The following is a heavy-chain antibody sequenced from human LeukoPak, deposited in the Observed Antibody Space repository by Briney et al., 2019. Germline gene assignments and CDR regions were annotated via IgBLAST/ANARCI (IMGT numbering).Heavy chain of an antibody. CDR1: GFTFSSYS. CDR2: ISSSSSYI. V-gene: IGHV3-21*01. Sequence: GGSLRLSCAASGFTFSSYSMNWVRQAPGKWLEWVSSISSSSSYIYYADSVKGRFTISRDNAKNSLYLQMNSLRAEDTAVYYCARDRGDGYILDAFDIWGQGTMVTVSS. CDR3: ARDRGDGYILDAFDI. J-gene: IGHJ3*02. D-gene: IGHD5-24*01.